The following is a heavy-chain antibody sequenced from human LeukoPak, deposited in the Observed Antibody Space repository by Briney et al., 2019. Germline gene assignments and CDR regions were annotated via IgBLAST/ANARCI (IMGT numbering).Heavy chain of an antibody. CDR2: ISNSGDGT. V-gene: IGHV3-23*01. J-gene: IGHJ4*02. D-gene: IGHD2-2*01. Sequence: PGGSLRLSCAASGFTFSSYAMSWVRQAPGKGLEWVSAISNSGDGTYYADSVKGRFTISRDNSKNTLYLQMNSLRAEDTAVYYCVKVSAASCYDRGDYWGQGTLVTVSS. CDR3: VKVSAASCYDRGDY. CDR1: GFTFSSYA.